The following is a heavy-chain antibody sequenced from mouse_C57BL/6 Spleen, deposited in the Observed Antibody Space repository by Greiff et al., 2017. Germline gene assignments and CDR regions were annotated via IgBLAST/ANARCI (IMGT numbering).Heavy chain of an antibody. V-gene: IGHV1-82*01. CDR2: IYPGDGDT. Sequence: QVQLQQSGPELVKPGASVKISCTASGYAFSSSWMNWVKQRPGKGLEWIGRIYPGDGDTNYNGKFKGKATLTADKSSSTAYMQLSSLASEDSAVYFCASYYYYGSSYDYWGQGTTLTVSS. D-gene: IGHD1-1*01. CDR3: ASYYYYGSSYDY. CDR1: GYAFSSSW. J-gene: IGHJ2*01.